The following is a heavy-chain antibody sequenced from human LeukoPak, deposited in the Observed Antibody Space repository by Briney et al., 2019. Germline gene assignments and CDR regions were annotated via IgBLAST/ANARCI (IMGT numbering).Heavy chain of an antibody. D-gene: IGHD5-18*01. J-gene: IGHJ4*02. CDR1: GFTFSSYG. CDR2: IRYDGSNK. Sequence: GGSLRLSCAASGFTFSSYGMHWVRQAPGKGLEWVAFIRYDGSNKYYADSVKGRFTISRDNSKNTLYLQMNSLRAEDTAVYYCARDGGGPFLDTAMVNGLDYWGQGTLVTVSS. CDR3: ARDGGGPFLDTAMVNGLDY. V-gene: IGHV3-30*02.